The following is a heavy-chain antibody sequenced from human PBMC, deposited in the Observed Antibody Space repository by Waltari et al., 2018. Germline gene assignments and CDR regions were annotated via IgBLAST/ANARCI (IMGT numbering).Heavy chain of an antibody. V-gene: IGHV4-38-2*01. Sequence: QVQLQESGPGLVKPSETLSLTCAVSGYSISSGYYWGWIRQPPGKGLEWIGSIYHSGSTYYNPSLKSRVTISVDTSKNQFSLKLGSVTAADTAVYYCASRRDGYMRRYFDYWGQGTLVTVSS. CDR3: ASRRDGYMRRYFDY. CDR1: GYSISSGYY. CDR2: IYHSGST. J-gene: IGHJ4*02. D-gene: IGHD5-12*01.